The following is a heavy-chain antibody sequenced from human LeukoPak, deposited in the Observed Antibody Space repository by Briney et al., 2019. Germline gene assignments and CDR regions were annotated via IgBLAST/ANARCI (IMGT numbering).Heavy chain of an antibody. V-gene: IGHV1-2*02. CDR3: AISRTTYSAFDI. J-gene: IGHJ3*02. Sequence: AASVKVSCKASGYTFTGYYMHWVRQAPGQGLEWMGWINPNIGSTNYAQKFQGRVTMTRDTSISTAYMELSRLTSDDTAVYYCAISRTTYSAFDIWGQGTMVTVSS. CDR2: INPNIGST. D-gene: IGHD1-7*01. CDR1: GYTFTGYY.